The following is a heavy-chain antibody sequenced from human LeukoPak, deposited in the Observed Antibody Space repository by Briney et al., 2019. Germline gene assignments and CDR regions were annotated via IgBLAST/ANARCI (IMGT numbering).Heavy chain of an antibody. Sequence: GGSLRLSCAASGFTFSSDAMSWVRQAPGKGLEWVSAISGSGGSTYYADSVKGRFTISRDNSKNTLYLQMNSLRAEDTAVYYCAKDLYPDSSSVRGGYYYYYGMDVWGQGTTVTVSS. CDR1: GFTFSSDA. D-gene: IGHD6-6*01. CDR3: AKDLYPDSSSVRGGYYYYYGMDV. J-gene: IGHJ6*02. CDR2: ISGSGGST. V-gene: IGHV3-23*01.